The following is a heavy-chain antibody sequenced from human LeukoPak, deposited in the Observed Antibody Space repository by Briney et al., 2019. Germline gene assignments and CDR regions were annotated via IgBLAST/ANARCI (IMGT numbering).Heavy chain of an antibody. CDR2: IIPIFGTA. Sequence: GSSVKVSCMASGGTFSSYAISWVRQAPGQGLEWMGGIIPIFGTANYAQKFQGRVTITADESTSTAYMELSSLRSEDTAVYYCAREIVVVAANWFDPWGQGTLVTVSS. D-gene: IGHD2-15*01. CDR1: GGTFSSYA. V-gene: IGHV1-69*01. CDR3: AREIVVVAANWFDP. J-gene: IGHJ5*02.